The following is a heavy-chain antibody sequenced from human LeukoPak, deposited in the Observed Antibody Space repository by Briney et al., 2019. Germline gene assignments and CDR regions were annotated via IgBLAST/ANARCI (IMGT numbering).Heavy chain of an antibody. Sequence: GGSLRLSCAASGFTFSSYAMHWVRQAPGKGLEWVAVISYDGSNKYYADSVKGRFTISRDNSKNTVYLQMNSLRAEDTAVYYCARDFFGSGKMGRFDYWGQGNLVTVSS. D-gene: IGHD3-10*01. CDR1: GFTFSSYA. CDR3: ARDFFGSGKMGRFDY. CDR2: ISYDGSNK. J-gene: IGHJ4*02. V-gene: IGHV3-30*04.